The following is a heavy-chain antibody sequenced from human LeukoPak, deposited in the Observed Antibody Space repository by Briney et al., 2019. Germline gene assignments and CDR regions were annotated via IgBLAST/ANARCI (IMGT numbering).Heavy chain of an antibody. CDR1: GFTFSSYA. CDR2: ISGSGGST. Sequence: GGSLRLSCAASGFTFSSYAMSWVRQAPGKGLEWVSAISGSGGSTYYADSVKGRFTISRDNSKNTLYLQMNSLRAEDTAVYYCAKDVHLSSRRTNAFDIWGQGTMVTVSS. V-gene: IGHV3-23*01. D-gene: IGHD6-13*01. CDR3: AKDVHLSSRRTNAFDI. J-gene: IGHJ3*02.